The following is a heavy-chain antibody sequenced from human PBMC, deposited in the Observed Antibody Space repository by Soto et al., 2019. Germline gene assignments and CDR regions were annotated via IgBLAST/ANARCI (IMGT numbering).Heavy chain of an antibody. Sequence: GASVKVSCKASGYTFTSFGITWVRQAPGQDLEWMGWISAYNGDTNYAPRLQSRVTMTTDTSTTTVYMELKNLKSDHTAVYYCARGQGYSTSGLYRFDLWGQRTLDTVSS. D-gene: IGHD6-13*01. J-gene: IGHJ5*02. CDR1: GYTFTSFG. CDR3: ARGQGYSTSGLYRFDL. CDR2: ISAYNGDT. V-gene: IGHV1-18*04.